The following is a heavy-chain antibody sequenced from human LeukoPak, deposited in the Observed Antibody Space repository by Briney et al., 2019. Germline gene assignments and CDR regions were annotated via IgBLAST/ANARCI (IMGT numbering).Heavy chain of an antibody. CDR3: ARVGYYYGSGSYYNAVDGKPYNWFDP. D-gene: IGHD3-10*01. J-gene: IGHJ5*02. Sequence: ASVKVSCKASGYTFTSYGISWVRQAPGQGLEWMGWISAYNGNTNYAQKLQGRVTVTTDTSTSTAYMELRSLRSDDTAVYYCARVGYYYGSGSYYNAVDGKPYNWFDPWGQGTLVTVSS. V-gene: IGHV1-18*01. CDR1: GYTFTSYG. CDR2: ISAYNGNT.